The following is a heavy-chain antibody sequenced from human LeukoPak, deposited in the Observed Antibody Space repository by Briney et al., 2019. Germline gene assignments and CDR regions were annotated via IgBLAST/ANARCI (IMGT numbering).Heavy chain of an antibody. J-gene: IGHJ5*02. CDR2: ISSASNTI. D-gene: IGHD3-10*01. V-gene: IGHV3-48*01. Sequence: PGGSLRLSCAASGFTFSSYSMNGVRQAPGKGLEWVSYISSASNTIYYADSVKGRFTISRDNAKNSLYLQMNSLRAEDTAMYYCARDGWFGDYNWFDPWGQGTLVTVSS. CDR3: ARDGWFGDYNWFDP. CDR1: GFTFSSYS.